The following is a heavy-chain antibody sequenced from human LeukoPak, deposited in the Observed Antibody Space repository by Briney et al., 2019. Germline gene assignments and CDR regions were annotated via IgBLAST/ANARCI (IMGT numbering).Heavy chain of an antibody. J-gene: IGHJ4*02. CDR1: GGSFSGYY. Sequence: SETLSLTCAVYGGSFSGYYWSWIRQPPGKGLEWIGEINHSGSTNYNPSLKSRVTVSVDTSKNQFSLKLSSVTAADTAVYYCARDWNWGVDYWGQGTLVTVSS. CDR3: ARDWNWGVDY. CDR2: INHSGST. D-gene: IGHD1-7*01. V-gene: IGHV4-34*01.